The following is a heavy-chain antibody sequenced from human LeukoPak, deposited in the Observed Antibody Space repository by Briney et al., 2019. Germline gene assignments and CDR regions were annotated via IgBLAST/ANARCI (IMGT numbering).Heavy chain of an antibody. CDR1: GFTFSSYG. J-gene: IGHJ4*02. V-gene: IGHV3-33*01. Sequence: GGSLRLSCAASGFTFSSYGMHWVRQAPGKGLEWVAFIWNDGSNKYYADSVKGRFTISRDNSKNTLYLQMNSLRAEDTAVYYCARGGDIVVVPAAILDYWGQGTLVTVSS. D-gene: IGHD2-2*01. CDR2: IWNDGSNK. CDR3: ARGGDIVVVPAAILDY.